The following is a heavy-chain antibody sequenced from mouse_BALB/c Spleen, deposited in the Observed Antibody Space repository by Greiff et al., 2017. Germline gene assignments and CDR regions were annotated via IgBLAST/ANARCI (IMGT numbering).Heavy chain of an antibody. Sequence: VQLKESGPGLVKPSQSLSLTCTVTGYSITSDYAWNWIRQFPGNKLEWMGYISYSGSTSYNPSLKSRISITRDTSKNQFFLQLNSVTTEDTATYYCARRGGTGAMDYWGQGTSVTVSS. CDR1: GYSITSDYA. CDR3: ARRGGTGAMDY. V-gene: IGHV3-2*02. CDR2: ISYSGST. D-gene: IGHD3-3*01. J-gene: IGHJ4*01.